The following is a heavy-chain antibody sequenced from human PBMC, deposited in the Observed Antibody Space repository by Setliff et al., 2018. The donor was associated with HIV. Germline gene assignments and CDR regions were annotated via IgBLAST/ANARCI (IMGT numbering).Heavy chain of an antibody. CDR3: ARDAPWDSYGLDY. J-gene: IGHJ4*02. CDR2: INHSGRT. V-gene: IGHV4-34*01. D-gene: IGHD5-18*01. CDR1: GGSFSGYY. Sequence: LSLTCAVYGGSFSGYYWSWIRQAPGKGLEWIGEINHSGRTKYNPSLKSRVTLSVDTSKNQFSLKLTSVTAADTPVYYCARDAPWDSYGLDYWGQGTLVTVSS.